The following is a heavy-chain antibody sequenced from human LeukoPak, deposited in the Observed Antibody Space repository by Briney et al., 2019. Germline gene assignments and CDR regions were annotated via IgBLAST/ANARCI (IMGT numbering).Heavy chain of an antibody. V-gene: IGHV4-59*08. CDR3: ARHGSRALSSAGALDI. CDR1: GGSISSYY. CDR2: IYYSGST. D-gene: IGHD1-26*01. J-gene: IGHJ3*02. Sequence: SSETLSLTCTVSGGSISSYYWSWIRQPPGKGLEWIGYIYYSGSTNYNPSLKSRVTISVDTSKNQFSLKLNSVTAADTAVYFCARHGSRALSSAGALDIWGQGTMVTVSS.